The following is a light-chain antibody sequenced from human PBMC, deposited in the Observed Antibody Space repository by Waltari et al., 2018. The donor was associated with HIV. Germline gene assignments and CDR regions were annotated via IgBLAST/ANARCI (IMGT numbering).Light chain of an antibody. CDR3: QVWDNNTAV. V-gene: IGLV3-1*01. J-gene: IGLJ2*01. CDR1: KLGDKY. Sequence: SYELTQPPSMSVSPGQTASITCSGDKLGDKYVCWYQQRPGQSPVMVIYEESERPSGVPERFSGSNSGNTATLTISGTQPLDEADYYCQVWDNNTAVFGGGTKLTVL. CDR2: EES.